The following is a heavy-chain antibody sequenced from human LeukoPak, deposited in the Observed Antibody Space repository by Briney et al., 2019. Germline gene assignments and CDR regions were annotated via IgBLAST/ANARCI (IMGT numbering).Heavy chain of an antibody. J-gene: IGHJ4*02. V-gene: IGHV3-23*01. D-gene: IGHD3-10*01. CDR3: ARLLWFRELDY. Sequence: DSVKGRFTISRDNSKNTLYLQMNSLRAEDTAVYYCARLLWFRELDYWGQGTLVTVSS.